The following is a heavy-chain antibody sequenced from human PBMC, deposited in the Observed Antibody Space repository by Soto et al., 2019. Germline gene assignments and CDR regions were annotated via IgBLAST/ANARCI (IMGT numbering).Heavy chain of an antibody. V-gene: IGHV3-23*01. CDR1: GFTFSSYA. CDR2: ISGSGGST. J-gene: IGHJ4*02. D-gene: IGHD3-9*01. CDR3: AKDSDILTGYYREGVGGEQDY. Sequence: GGSLRLSCAASGFTFSSYAMSWVRQAPGKGLEWVSAISGSGGSTYYADSVKGRFTISRDNSKNTLYLQMNSLRAEDTAVYYCAKDSDILTGYYREGVGGEQDYWGQGTLVTVSS.